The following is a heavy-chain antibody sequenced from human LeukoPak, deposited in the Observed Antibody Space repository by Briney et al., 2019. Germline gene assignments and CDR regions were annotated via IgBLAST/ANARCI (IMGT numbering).Heavy chain of an antibody. J-gene: IGHJ5*02. CDR3: ARAPMVRGVAHYNWFDP. CDR2: ISAYNGNT. CDR1: GYTFTSYG. D-gene: IGHD3-10*01. Sequence: ASVKVSCKASGYTFTSYGISWLRQAPGQRLEWMGCISAYNGNTNYAQKLQGRVTMTTETSTSTAYMELRSLTSDDTAVYYCARAPMVRGVAHYNWFDPWGQGTLVTVSS. V-gene: IGHV1-18*04.